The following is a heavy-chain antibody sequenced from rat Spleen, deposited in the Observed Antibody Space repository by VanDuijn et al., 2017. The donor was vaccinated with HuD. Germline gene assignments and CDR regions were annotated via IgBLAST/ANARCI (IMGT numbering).Heavy chain of an antibody. Sequence: EVQVVDHGGGLEQPGRSLKLSCAASGFTFSNYYMAWVRQAPTKGLEWVAYISTGGGSTYYRDSVKGRFTISRDNAKSTLYLQMDSLRSEDTATYYCARHPQLGTYWYFDFWGPGTMVTVSS. V-gene: IGHV5-25*01. J-gene: IGHJ1*01. CDR3: ARHPQLGTYWYFDF. CDR1: GFTFSNYY. CDR2: ISTGGGST. D-gene: IGHD3-4*01.